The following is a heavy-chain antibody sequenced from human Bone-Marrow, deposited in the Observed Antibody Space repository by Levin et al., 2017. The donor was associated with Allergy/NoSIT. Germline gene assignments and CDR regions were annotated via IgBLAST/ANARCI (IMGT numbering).Heavy chain of an antibody. CDR3: ARDGGGSTWSWSGFDL. J-gene: IGHJ4*02. CDR1: GGSFSGYY. V-gene: IGHV4-34*01. CDR2: INHSGST. D-gene: IGHD3-16*01. Sequence: SETLSLTCAVYGGSFSGYYWSWIRQPPGKGLEWIGEINHSGSTNYNPSLKSRVTISVDTSKNQFSLKLSSVTAADTAVYYCARDGGGSTWSWSGFDLWGQGIMVIVSS.